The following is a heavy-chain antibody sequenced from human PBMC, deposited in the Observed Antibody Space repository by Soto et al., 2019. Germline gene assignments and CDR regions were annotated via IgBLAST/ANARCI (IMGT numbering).Heavy chain of an antibody. V-gene: IGHV3-23*01. CDR2: ISASGGRT. CDR3: AKDLVVVSAIFDS. Sequence: PGGSLRLSCAASGFTFSNYAMSWVRQAPGKGLEWVSSISASGGRTYYADSAKGRFTSSRDNSKNTLYLHMSSLRAEDTALYCCAKDLVVVSAIFDSWGQGTLVTVSS. D-gene: IGHD2-21*02. CDR1: GFTFSNYA. J-gene: IGHJ5*01.